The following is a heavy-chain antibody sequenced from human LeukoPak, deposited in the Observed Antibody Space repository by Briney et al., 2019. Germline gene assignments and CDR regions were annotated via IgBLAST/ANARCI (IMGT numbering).Heavy chain of an antibody. CDR3: ARQFRWFGELWDNWFDP. CDR2: IYYSGSA. CDR1: GGSISSSSYY. Sequence: SETLSLTCIVSGGSISSSSYYWGWIRQPPGKGLEWIGSIYYSGSAYYNPSLKSRVTISVDTSKNQFSLKLSSVTAAGTAVYYCARQFRWFGELWDNWFDPWGQGTLVTVSS. V-gene: IGHV4-39*01. J-gene: IGHJ5*02. D-gene: IGHD3-10*01.